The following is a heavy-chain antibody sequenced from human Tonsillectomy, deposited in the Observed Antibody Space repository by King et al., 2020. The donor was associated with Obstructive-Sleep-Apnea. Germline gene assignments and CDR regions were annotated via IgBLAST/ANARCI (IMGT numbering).Heavy chain of an antibody. CDR2: VYSAAGKT. Sequence: LQLQESGPGLVKPSETLSLTCTVSGYSINSHSYFWAWIRQPPGKGLEWLVSVYSAAGKTYFSPSLKSRITISADTSSNQFSLKFRSLTAADTAVYFCAREKAAVTTRGVFDIWGQGTMVIVS. CDR3: AREKAAVTTRGVFDI. CDR1: GYSINSHSYF. J-gene: IGHJ3*02. V-gene: IGHV4-39*07. D-gene: IGHD4-17*01.